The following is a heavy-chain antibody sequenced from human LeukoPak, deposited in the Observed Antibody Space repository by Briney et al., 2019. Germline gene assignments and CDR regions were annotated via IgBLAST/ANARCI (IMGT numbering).Heavy chain of an antibody. Sequence: TSETLSLTCAVYGGSFSGYYWSWIRQPPGKGLEWIGYIYYSGSTNYNPSLKSRVTISVDTSKNQFSLKLSSVTAADTAVYYCARIGGYSYGYWYFDLWGRGTLVTVSS. CDR1: GGSFSGYY. CDR2: IYYSGST. V-gene: IGHV4-59*01. D-gene: IGHD5-18*01. J-gene: IGHJ2*01. CDR3: ARIGGYSYGYWYFDL.